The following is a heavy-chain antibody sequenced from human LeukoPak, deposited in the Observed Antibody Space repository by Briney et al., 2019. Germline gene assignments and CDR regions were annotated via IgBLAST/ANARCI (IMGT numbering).Heavy chain of an antibody. J-gene: IGHJ4*02. Sequence: SETLSLTCAVYGGSFSGYYWSWIRQPPGKGLEWIGVINHSGSTNYNPSLKSRVTISVDTSKNQFSLKLSSVTAADTAVYYCARGWDTAMVFDYWGQGTLVTVSS. CDR1: GGSFSGYY. D-gene: IGHD5-18*01. CDR3: ARGWDTAMVFDY. V-gene: IGHV4-34*01. CDR2: INHSGST.